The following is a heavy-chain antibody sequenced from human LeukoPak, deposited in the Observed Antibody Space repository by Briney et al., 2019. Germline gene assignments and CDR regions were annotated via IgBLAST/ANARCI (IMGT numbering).Heavy chain of an antibody. CDR2: ISGSGDST. D-gene: IGHD3-3*01. Sequence: SGGSLRLSCAASGFTFSSYAMHWVRQAPGKGLEWVSVISGSGDSTYYADSVKGRFTISRDISKNTLYLQMKSLRAGDTAVYYCAKEKTYDDFWSGHDAFDIWGQGTMVTVSS. V-gene: IGHV3-23*01. CDR3: AKEKTYDDFWSGHDAFDI. J-gene: IGHJ3*02. CDR1: GFTFSSYA.